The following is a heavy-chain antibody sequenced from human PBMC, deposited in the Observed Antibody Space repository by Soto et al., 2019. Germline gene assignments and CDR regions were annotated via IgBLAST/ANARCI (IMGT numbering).Heavy chain of an antibody. CDR2: ISYDGSNK. D-gene: IGHD3-16*01. V-gene: IGHV3-30*18. CDR3: AKDGVPTANYYYYGMDV. J-gene: IGHJ6*01. CDR1: GFTFSSYG. Sequence: QVQLVESGGGVVQPGRSLRLSCAASGFTFSSYGMHWVRQAPGKGLEWVAVISYDGSNKYYADSVKGRFTISRDNSKNTLYLQMNSLRAEDTAVYYCAKDGVPTANYYYYGMDVW.